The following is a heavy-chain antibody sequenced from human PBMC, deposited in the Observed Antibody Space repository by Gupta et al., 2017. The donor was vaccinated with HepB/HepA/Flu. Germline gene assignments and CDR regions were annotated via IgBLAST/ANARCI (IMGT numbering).Heavy chain of an antibody. Sequence: EVQLVESGGGLVQPGRSLRLSCAASGFTFDDYAMHLVRQAPGKGLEWVSGISWNSGSIGYADSVKGRFTISRDNAKNSLYLQMNSLRAEDTALYYCAKDIGSYGYTRGFDYWGQGTLVTVSS. CDR3: AKDIGSYGYTRGFDY. V-gene: IGHV3-9*01. CDR1: GFTFDDYA. J-gene: IGHJ4*02. CDR2: ISWNSGSI. D-gene: IGHD5-18*01.